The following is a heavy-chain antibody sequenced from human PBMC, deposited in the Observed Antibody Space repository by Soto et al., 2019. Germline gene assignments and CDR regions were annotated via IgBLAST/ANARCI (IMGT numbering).Heavy chain of an antibody. V-gene: IGHV3-30-3*01. Sequence: QVQLVESGGGVVQPGRSLRLSCAASGFTFSSYAMHWVRQAPGKGLEWVAVISYVGSNKYYADSVKGRFTISRDNSKNTLYLQMNSLRAEDTAVYYCASGSYAQLYYYGMDVWGQGTTVTVSS. D-gene: IGHD1-26*01. CDR2: ISYVGSNK. CDR3: ASGSYAQLYYYGMDV. J-gene: IGHJ6*02. CDR1: GFTFSSYA.